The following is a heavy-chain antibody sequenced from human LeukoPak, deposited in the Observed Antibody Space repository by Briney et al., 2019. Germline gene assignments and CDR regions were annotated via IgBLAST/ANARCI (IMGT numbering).Heavy chain of an antibody. Sequence: PGGSLRLSCAASGFTFSSYSMNWVRQAPGKGLEWVSSISSSSSCIYYADSVKGRFTISRDNAKNSLYLQMNSLRAEDTAVYYCARDGPPPYDILTGYYPANAFDIWGQGTMVTVSS. CDR3: ARDGPPPYDILTGYYPANAFDI. V-gene: IGHV3-21*01. J-gene: IGHJ3*02. CDR2: ISSSSSCI. D-gene: IGHD3-9*01. CDR1: GFTFSSYS.